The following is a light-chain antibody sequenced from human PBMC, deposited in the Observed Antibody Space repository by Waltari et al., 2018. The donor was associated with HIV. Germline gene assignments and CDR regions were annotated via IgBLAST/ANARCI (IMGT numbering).Light chain of an antibody. CDR2: KTS. CDR3: HQYFSDPFT. CDR1: ESITGW. J-gene: IGKJ4*01. V-gene: IGKV1-5*03. Sequence: DIQMTQSPSTLSAFVGDRVTITCRASESITGWLAWYQQKPGKAPKLLIYKTSSLESGVPLRFSGSASGTEFTLTISSLQPEDFATYFCHQYFSDPFTFGGGTKVEI.